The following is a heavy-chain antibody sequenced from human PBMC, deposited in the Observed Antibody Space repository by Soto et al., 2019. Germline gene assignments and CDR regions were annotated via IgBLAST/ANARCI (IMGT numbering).Heavy chain of an antibody. CDR3: ASNPEYCSSNSAPKRCGWFDP. CDR2: IYYSGSI. J-gene: IGHJ5*02. CDR1: GGSISSGGYY. V-gene: IGHV4-31*03. D-gene: IGHD2-2*01. Sequence: QVQLQESGPGLVKPSQTLSLTFTVSGGSISSGGYYWSWIRQHPGKGLEWIGSIYYSGSIYYNPSLKCRVTISVDTSKNHVSMNLSSVTAADTAVYYCASNPEYCSSNSAPKRCGWFDPWGQGTLVTVSS.